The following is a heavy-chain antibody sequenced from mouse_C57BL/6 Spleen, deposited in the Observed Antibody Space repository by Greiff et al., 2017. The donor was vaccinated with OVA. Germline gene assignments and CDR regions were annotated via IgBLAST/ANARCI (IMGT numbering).Heavy chain of an antibody. Sequence: VQGVESGPGLVAPSQSLSITCTVSGFSLTSYAISWVRQPPGKGLEWLGVIWTGGGTNYNSALKSRLSISKDNYNSQIVLKMHSMRTDDTARYYCARRCPFYYAMDYWGQGTSVTVSS. CDR2: IWTGGGT. V-gene: IGHV2-9-1*01. J-gene: IGHJ4*01. CDR3: ARRCPFYYAMDY. CDR1: GFSLTSYA.